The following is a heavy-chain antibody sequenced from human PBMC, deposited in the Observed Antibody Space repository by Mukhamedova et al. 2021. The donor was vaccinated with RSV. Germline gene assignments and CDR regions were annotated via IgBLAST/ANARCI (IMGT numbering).Heavy chain of an antibody. V-gene: IGHV1-18*01. CDR3: ARTTAKVFDY. CDR2: ISAYNGNT. D-gene: IGHD4-17*01. Sequence: GWISAYNGNTNYAQKLQGRVTMTTDTSTSTAYMELRSLRSDDTAVYYCARTTAKVFDYWGQGTLVTVSS. J-gene: IGHJ4*02.